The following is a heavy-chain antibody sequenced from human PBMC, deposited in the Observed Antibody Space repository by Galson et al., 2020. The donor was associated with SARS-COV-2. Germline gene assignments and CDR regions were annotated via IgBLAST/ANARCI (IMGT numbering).Heavy chain of an antibody. CDR2: IWYDGSNK. V-gene: IGHV3-33*01. Sequence: GGSLRLYCAASGFTFSSYGMHWVRQAPGKGLEWVADIWYDGSNKYYADSVKGRFTISRDNSKNTLYLQMNSLRAEDTAVYYCAREDVVTLDYWCQGTLVTVSS. D-gene: IGHD2-15*01. CDR1: GFTFSSYG. CDR3: AREDVVTLDY. J-gene: IGHJ4*02.